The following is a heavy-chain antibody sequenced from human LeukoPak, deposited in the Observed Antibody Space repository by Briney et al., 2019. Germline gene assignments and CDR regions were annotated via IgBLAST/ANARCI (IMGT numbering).Heavy chain of an antibody. J-gene: IGHJ6*03. D-gene: IGHD2-2*02. CDR2: INPNSGGT. CDR3: ASVVSEVVGVPGAIGIGWLRRDEYYIDV. Sequence: ASVKVSCKASGYTFTGYYIHRVRQAPGQGLEWMGWINPNSGGTNYAQKFQGRVTMTRDRSTSTVYIDLSSLRSADTAVYYCASVVSEVVGVPGAIGIGWLRRDEYYIDVWGKGTTVTVSS. CDR1: GYTFTGYY. V-gene: IGHV1-2*02.